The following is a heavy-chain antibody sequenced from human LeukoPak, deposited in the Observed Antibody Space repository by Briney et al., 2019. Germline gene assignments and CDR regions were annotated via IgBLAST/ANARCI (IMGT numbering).Heavy chain of an antibody. Sequence: ASVKVSCKTSGYPFTTYEINWVRQAAGQGLEWMGWVHPDTGYADYAQKFQGRVTMTSDTSISTAYMELSSLRSDDTAVYFCARGPRNDPWGQGTLVAVSS. D-gene: IGHD1-14*01. CDR3: ARGPRNDP. V-gene: IGHV1-8*01. CDR2: VHPDTGYA. CDR1: GYPFTTYE. J-gene: IGHJ5*02.